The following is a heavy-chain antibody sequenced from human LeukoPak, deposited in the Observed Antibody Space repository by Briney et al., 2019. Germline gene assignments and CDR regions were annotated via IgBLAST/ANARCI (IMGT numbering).Heavy chain of an antibody. J-gene: IGHJ6*02. CDR3: ARGPSLLRLLWFGGSKYYGMDV. V-gene: IGHV1-8*01. Sequence: ASVKVSCKASGYTFTSYDINWVRQATGQGLEWMGWMNPNSGNTGYAQKFQGRVTMTRNTSISTAYMELSSLRSEDTAVYYCARGPSLLRLLWFGGSKYYGMDVWGQGTTVTVSS. CDR2: MNPNSGNT. CDR1: GYTFTSYD. D-gene: IGHD3-10*01.